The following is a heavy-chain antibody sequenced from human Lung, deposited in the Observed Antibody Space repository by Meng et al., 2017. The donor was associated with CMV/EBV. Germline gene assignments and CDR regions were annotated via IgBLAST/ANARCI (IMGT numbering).Heavy chain of an antibody. V-gene: IGHV1-2*02. J-gene: IGHJ4*02. CDR2: INPNSGGT. CDR3: ARNRAGLHTEGNDY. D-gene: IGHD5-24*01. CDR1: GYTFTGYY. Sequence: ASVKVSCKASGYTFTGYYMHWVRQAPGQGLEWMGWINPNSGGTNYAQKFQGRVTMTRDTSISTAYMELSRVRSEDTAVYYCARNRAGLHTEGNDYWGQGTXVTVSS.